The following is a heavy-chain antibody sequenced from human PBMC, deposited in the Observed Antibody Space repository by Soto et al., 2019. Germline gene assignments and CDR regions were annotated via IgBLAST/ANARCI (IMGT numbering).Heavy chain of an antibody. V-gene: IGHV1-69*13. D-gene: IGHD6-13*01. CDR3: ARAIAAAGKFRFDP. Sequence: ASVKVSCKASGGTFSSYAISWVRQAPGQGLEWMGGIIPIFGTANYAQKFQGRVTITADESTSTAYMELSSLRSEDTAVYYCARAIAAAGKFRFDPWGQGTLVPVSS. J-gene: IGHJ5*02. CDR2: IIPIFGTA. CDR1: GGTFSSYA.